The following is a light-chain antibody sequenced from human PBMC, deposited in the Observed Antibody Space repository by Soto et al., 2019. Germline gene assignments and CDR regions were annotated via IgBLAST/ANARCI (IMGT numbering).Light chain of an antibody. V-gene: IGLV2-14*01. Sequence: QSALTQPASVSGSPGQSITISCSGTSGDIGYYTFVSWFQHHPGKAPKLIIYEVSHRPSGVSDRFSASKSGDTASLTISGLQPEDEADYYCCSYSTSSSLVYVFGTGTKLTVL. CDR1: SGDIGYYTF. J-gene: IGLJ1*01. CDR3: CSYSTSSSLVYV. CDR2: EVS.